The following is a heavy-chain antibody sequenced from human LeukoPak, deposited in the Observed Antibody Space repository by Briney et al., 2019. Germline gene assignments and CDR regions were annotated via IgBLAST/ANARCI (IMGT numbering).Heavy chain of an antibody. CDR2: IYWDDDK. V-gene: IGHV2-5*08. Sequence: TLSLTCTVSGGSISSGGYYWSWIRQPPGKALEWLALIYWDDDKRYSPSLKSRLTITKDTSKNQVVLTMTNMDPVDTATYYCAHKYCSSTSCYVDYWGQGTLVTVSS. CDR3: AHKYCSSTSCYVDY. D-gene: IGHD2-2*01. J-gene: IGHJ4*02. CDR1: GGSISSGGYY.